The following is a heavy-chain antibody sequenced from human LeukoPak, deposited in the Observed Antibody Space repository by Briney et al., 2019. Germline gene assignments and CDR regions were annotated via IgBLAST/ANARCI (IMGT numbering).Heavy chain of an antibody. V-gene: IGHV3-33*01. CDR3: ARRGSGTYDFDY. CDR1: GFTFSSNG. CDR2: IWTDGSNK. J-gene: IGHJ4*02. Sequence: PGGSLRLSCAASGFTFSSNGMHWVRQAPGKGLAWVTVIWTDGSNKYYADSVKGRFTISRDNSKNSLYLQMNNLRAEDTAVYYCARRGSGTYDFDYWGQGTLVTVSS. D-gene: IGHD3-10*01.